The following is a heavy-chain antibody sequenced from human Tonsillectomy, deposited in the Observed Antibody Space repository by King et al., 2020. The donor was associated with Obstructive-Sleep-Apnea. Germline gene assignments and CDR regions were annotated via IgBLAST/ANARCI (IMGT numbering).Heavy chain of an antibody. CDR1: GGSISSSNYY. CDR3: ARTPIAVTGSHA. J-gene: IGHJ5*02. V-gene: IGHV4-39*07. Sequence: QLQESGPGLVKPSETLSLTCTVSGGSISSSNYYWGWIRQPPGTGLEWIGSMYYSGSTYYNPSLKSRVTMSVDTSKNQFSLKLSSVTAADTAVYYCARTPIAVTGSHAWGQGTLVTVSS. D-gene: IGHD6-13*01. CDR2: MYYSGST.